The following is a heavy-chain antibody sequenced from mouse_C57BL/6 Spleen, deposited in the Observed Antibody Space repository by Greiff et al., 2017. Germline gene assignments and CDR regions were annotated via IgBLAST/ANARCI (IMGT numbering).Heavy chain of an antibody. CDR1: GYSITSGYY. D-gene: IGHD2-1*01. Sequence: EVKLMESGPGLVKPSQSLSLTCSVTGYSITSGYYWNWIRQFPGNKLEWMGYISYDGSNNYNPSLKNRISITRDTSKNQFFLKLNSVTTEDTATYYCARGAIHGNYAAYWGQGTLVTVSA. J-gene: IGHJ3*01. V-gene: IGHV3-6*01. CDR3: ARGAIHGNYAAY. CDR2: ISYDGSN.